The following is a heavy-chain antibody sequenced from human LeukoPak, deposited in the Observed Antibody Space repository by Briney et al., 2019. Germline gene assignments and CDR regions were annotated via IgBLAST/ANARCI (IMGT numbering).Heavy chain of an antibody. CDR2: IKLDGSEN. Sequence: GGSLRLSCAASGFTFSSYWMTWVRQAPGKGLEWVANIKLDGSENYYVDSVKGRFTISRDNAKNSLYLQMSSLRAEDTALYYCARYCGGDCYSPHDAFGIWGQGTIVIVTS. D-gene: IGHD2-21*02. CDR1: GFTFSSYW. V-gene: IGHV3-7*04. J-gene: IGHJ3*02. CDR3: ARYCGGDCYSPHDAFGI.